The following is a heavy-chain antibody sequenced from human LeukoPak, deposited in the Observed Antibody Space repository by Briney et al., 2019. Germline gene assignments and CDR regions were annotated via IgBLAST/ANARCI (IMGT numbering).Heavy chain of an antibody. V-gene: IGHV4-38-2*02. J-gene: IGHJ4*02. CDR3: ARDLGMGRDGYNQKPNPFDY. CDR2: IYHSGST. CDR1: GYSISSGYY. D-gene: IGHD5-24*01. Sequence: SETLSLTCTVSGYSISSGYYWGWIRQPPGKGLEWIGSIYHSGSTYYNPSLKSRVTISVDTSKNQFSLKLSSVTAADTAVYYCARDLGMGRDGYNQKPNPFDYWGQGTLVTVSS.